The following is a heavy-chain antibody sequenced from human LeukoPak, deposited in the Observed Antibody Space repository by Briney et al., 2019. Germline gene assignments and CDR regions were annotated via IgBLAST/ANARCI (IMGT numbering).Heavy chain of an antibody. D-gene: IGHD5-24*01. J-gene: IGHJ4*02. CDR2: IYYSGST. CDR1: GGSISSHY. CDR3: ASGRDGYNDY. Sequence: SETLSLTCTVSGGSISSHYWSWIRQPPGKGLEWIGYIYYSGSTSYNPSLKSRVTISVDTSKNQFSLKLSSVTAADTAVYCCASGRDGYNDYWGQGTLVTVSS. V-gene: IGHV4-59*11.